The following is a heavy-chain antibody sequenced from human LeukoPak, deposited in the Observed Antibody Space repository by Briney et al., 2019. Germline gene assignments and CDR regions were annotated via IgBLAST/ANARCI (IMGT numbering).Heavy chain of an antibody. D-gene: IGHD3-3*01. CDR3: NSVTIFGVVKNFDY. Sequence: PGGSLRLSCAASGFTVSSNYMSWVRQAPGKGLEWVSAISGSGGSTYYADSVKGRFTISRDNSKNTLYLQMNSLRAEDTAVYYCNSVTIFGVVKNFDYWGQGTLVTVSS. J-gene: IGHJ4*02. CDR2: ISGSGGST. V-gene: IGHV3-23*01. CDR1: GFTVSSNY.